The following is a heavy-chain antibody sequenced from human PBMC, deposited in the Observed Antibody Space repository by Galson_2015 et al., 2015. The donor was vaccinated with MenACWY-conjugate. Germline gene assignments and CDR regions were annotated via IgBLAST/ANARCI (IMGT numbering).Heavy chain of an antibody. CDR1: TSGVG. D-gene: IGHD2-15*01. V-gene: IGHV2-5*02. CDR3: SRTGATPGDY. Sequence: TSGVGVGWIRQPPGKALEWLALIYWDDDKRYSPSLRSRLTITKDTSKNHVVLTMTNMDPVDTATYYCSRTGATPGDYWGQGTLVTVSS. CDR2: IYWDDDK. J-gene: IGHJ4*02.